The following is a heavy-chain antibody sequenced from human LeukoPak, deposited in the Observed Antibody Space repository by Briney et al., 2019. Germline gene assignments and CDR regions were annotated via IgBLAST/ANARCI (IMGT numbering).Heavy chain of an antibody. J-gene: IGHJ5*02. Sequence: GGSLRLSCAASGFTFSSYGMHWVRQAPGKGLEWVSAISGSGGSTYYADSVKGRFTISRDNSKNTLYPQMNSLRAEDTAVYYCAKEIRWQNWFDPWGQGTLVTVSS. CDR3: AKEIRWQNWFDP. V-gene: IGHV3-23*01. D-gene: IGHD4-23*01. CDR1: GFTFSSYG. CDR2: ISGSGGST.